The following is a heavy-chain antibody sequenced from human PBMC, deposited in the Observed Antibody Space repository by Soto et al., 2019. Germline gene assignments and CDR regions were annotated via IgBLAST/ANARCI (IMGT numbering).Heavy chain of an antibody. CDR2: IYYSGST. V-gene: IGHV4-30-4*01. Sequence: QVQLQESGPGLVKPSQTLSLTCTVSGGSISSGDYYWSWIRQPPGKGLEWIGYIYYSGSTYYNPALKSRVTISVDTSKNQFSLKLSSVTAADTAVYYCARDGAVAGINGVYWGQGTLVTVSS. CDR3: ARDGAVAGINGVY. CDR1: GGSISSGDYY. D-gene: IGHD6-19*01. J-gene: IGHJ4*02.